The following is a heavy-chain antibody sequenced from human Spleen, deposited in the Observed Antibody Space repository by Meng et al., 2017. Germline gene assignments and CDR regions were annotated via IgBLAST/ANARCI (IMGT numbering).Heavy chain of an antibody. D-gene: IGHD6-13*01. V-gene: IGHV1-2*06. CDR1: GYYFAAYW. CDR3: ARDEDISAAGYLLGDF. Sequence: VQLMHSGHEVKKPGASVNVLCKASGYYFAAYWIQWVRQAPGQGLEWMGRIDPKSDNTHYSQKFQGRVTMTRDTAISTAYMELSGLRSDDTAVYYCARDEDISAAGYLLGDFWGQGTLVTVSS. CDR2: IDPKSDNT. J-gene: IGHJ4*02.